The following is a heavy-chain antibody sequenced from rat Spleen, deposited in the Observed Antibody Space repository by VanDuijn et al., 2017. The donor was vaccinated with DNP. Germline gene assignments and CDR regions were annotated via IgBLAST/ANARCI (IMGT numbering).Heavy chain of an antibody. V-gene: IGHV2-6*01. Sequence: QVQLKESGPGLVQPSQTLSLTCTVSGFSLTSYTVSWVRQPPGKGLEWIATMASGGSKYYNSVLKSRLRINRDTSESQVFLKMNSLQPEDTAMYFCARSHATGLTWFAYWGQGTLVTVSS. CDR3: ARSHATGLTWFAY. CDR1: GFSLTSYT. CDR2: MASGGSK. J-gene: IGHJ3*01. D-gene: IGHD1-4*01.